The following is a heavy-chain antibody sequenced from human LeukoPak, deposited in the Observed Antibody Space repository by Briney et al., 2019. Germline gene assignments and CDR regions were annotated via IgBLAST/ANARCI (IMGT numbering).Heavy chain of an antibody. V-gene: IGHV4-34*01. Sequence: PSETLSLTCAVYGGSFSGYYWSWIRQPPGKGLEWIGEINHSGSTNYNPSLKSRVTISVDTSKNQFSLKLSSVTAADTAVYYCARALPINWFDPWGQGTLVTVSS. D-gene: IGHD2-21*02. J-gene: IGHJ5*02. CDR2: INHSGST. CDR3: ARALPINWFDP. CDR1: GGSFSGYY.